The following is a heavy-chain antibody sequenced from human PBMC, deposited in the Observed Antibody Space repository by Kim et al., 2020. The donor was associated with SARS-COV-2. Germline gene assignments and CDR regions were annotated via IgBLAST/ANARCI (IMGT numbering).Heavy chain of an antibody. CDR2: ISSSSSTI. CDR3: AREGYCSSTSCYGSYYYGMDV. D-gene: IGHD2-2*01. Sequence: VSLRLSCAASGFTFSSYSMNWVRQAPGKGLEWVSYISSSSSTIYYADSVKGRFTISRDNAKNSLYLQMNSLRDEDTAVYYCAREGYCSSTSCYGSYYYGMDVWGQGTTVTVSS. V-gene: IGHV3-48*02. J-gene: IGHJ6*02. CDR1: GFTFSSYS.